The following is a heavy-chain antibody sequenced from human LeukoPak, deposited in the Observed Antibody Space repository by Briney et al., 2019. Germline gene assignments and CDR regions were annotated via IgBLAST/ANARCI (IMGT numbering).Heavy chain of an antibody. Sequence: SETLSLTCTVSGGSISSSSYYWGWIRQPPGKGLEWIGSIYYSGRSYHNPSLKSRATIFVDTSKNQFSLKLSSVTAADTAVYYCARDRNGGNPYYYYGMDVWGQGTTVTVSS. CDR1: GGSISSSSYY. J-gene: IGHJ6*02. D-gene: IGHD4-23*01. CDR3: ARDRNGGNPYYYYGMDV. CDR2: IYYSGRS. V-gene: IGHV4-39*02.